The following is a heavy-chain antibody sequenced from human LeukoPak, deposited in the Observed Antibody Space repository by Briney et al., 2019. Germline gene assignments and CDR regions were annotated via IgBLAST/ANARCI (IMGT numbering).Heavy chain of an antibody. J-gene: IGHJ6*03. V-gene: IGHV4-61*02. CDR1: GGSISSGSYY. CDR2: IYTSGST. Sequence: PSETLSLTCTVSGGSISSGSYYWSWIRQPAGKGLEWIGRIYTSGSTNYNPSLKSRVTISVDTSKNQFSLKLRSVPAADTAVYYCASMSGYYVPYYYYMDVWGKGTTVTVSS. CDR3: ASMSGYYVPYYYYMDV. D-gene: IGHD3-22*01.